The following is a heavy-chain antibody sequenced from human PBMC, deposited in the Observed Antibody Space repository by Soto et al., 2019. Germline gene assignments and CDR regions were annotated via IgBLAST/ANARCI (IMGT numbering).Heavy chain of an antibody. V-gene: IGHV1-69*13. D-gene: IGHD2-2*01. CDR2: IIPIFGTA. Sequence: ASVKVSCKASGGTFSSYAISWVRQAPGQGLEWMGGIIPIFGTANYAQKFQGRVTITADESTSTAYMELSSLRSEDTAVYYCARERVVPAAGYYYGMDVWGQGTTVTVSS. CDR3: ARERVVPAAGYYYGMDV. J-gene: IGHJ6*02. CDR1: GGTFSSYA.